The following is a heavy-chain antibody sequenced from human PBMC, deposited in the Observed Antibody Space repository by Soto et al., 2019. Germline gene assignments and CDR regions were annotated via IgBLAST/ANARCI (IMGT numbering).Heavy chain of an antibody. CDR3: ARTKYSISSFDY. CDR1: GFSLSTDDVG. CDR2: IYWDDDK. J-gene: IGHJ4*02. V-gene: IGHV2-5*02. D-gene: IGHD6-6*01. Sequence: SGPTLVNPTQTLTLTCTFSGFSLSTDDVGVGWIRQPPGQALDWLAVIYWDDDKRYSPSLKGRLTIAKDTSKNQVVLTLTNMDPVDAATYYCARTKYSISSFDYWGQGALVTVSS.